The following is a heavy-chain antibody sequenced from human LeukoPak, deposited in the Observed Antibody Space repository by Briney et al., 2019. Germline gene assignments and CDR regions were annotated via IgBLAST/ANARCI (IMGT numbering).Heavy chain of an antibody. D-gene: IGHD6-19*01. J-gene: IGHJ4*02. CDR1: GFTFGDYA. CDR3: SRKGVTGTYFFDY. CDR2: IRNKAYGGTT. Sequence: PGGSLRLSCTASGFTFGDYAMNWVRQAPGKGLEWVGFIRNKAYGGTTEYAASVKGRFTISRDDSKSIAYLQMNSLKTEDTAVYYCSRKGVTGTYFFDYWGQGTLVTVSS. V-gene: IGHV3-49*04.